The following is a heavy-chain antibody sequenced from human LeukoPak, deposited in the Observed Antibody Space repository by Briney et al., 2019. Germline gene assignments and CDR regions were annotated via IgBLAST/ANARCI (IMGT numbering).Heavy chain of an antibody. V-gene: IGHV4-59*10. Sequence: SETLSLTCAVYGGSFSGYYWSWIRQPAGKGLEGIGRIYTSGSTNYNPSLKSRVTMSVDTSKNHFSLKLRSVTAADTAVYYCARAVGSGSFQTYYYYMDVWGKGTTVTISS. J-gene: IGHJ6*03. CDR2: IYTSGST. CDR3: ARAVGSGSFQTYYYYMDV. D-gene: IGHD3-10*01. CDR1: GGSFSGYY.